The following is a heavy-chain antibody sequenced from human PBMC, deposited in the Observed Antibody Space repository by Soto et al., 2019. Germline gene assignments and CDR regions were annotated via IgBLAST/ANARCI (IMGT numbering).Heavy chain of an antibody. V-gene: IGHV2-26*01. Sequence: QVTLKESGPVLVKPTETLTLTCTVSGFSLSNARMGVSWIRQPPGKALEWLAHIFSNDEKTYSTSMKSRLTISMNTSKSQVVLTMTNMDPMDKATYFCARILRGSGYYGSGTGGSYAFDIWGQGTMVTVSS. D-gene: IGHD3-10*01. CDR3: ARILRGSGYYGSGTGGSYAFDI. CDR2: IFSNDEK. J-gene: IGHJ3*02. CDR1: GFSLSNARMG.